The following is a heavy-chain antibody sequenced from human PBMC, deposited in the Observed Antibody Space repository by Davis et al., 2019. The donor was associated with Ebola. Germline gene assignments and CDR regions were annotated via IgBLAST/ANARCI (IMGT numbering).Heavy chain of an antibody. D-gene: IGHD2-15*01. CDR2: ISSSSSTI. CDR3: AKVDCSGGSCYGMDV. J-gene: IGHJ6*02. V-gene: IGHV3-48*01. CDR1: GFTFSSYS. Sequence: GGSLRLSCAASGFTFSSYSMNWVRQAPGKGLEWVSYISSSSSTIYYADSVKGRFTISRDNAKNSLYLQMNSLRAEDTAVHYCAKVDCSGGSCYGMDVWGQGTTVTVSS.